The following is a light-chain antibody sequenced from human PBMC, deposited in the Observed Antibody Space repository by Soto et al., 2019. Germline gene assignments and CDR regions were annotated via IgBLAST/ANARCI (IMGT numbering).Light chain of an antibody. J-gene: IGLJ1*01. V-gene: IGLV3-1*01. Sequence: SYELTQPPSVSVSPGQTASITCSGDKLGDKYPCWYQQKPGQSPVLVISRDNKLPSGIPARFSGSSAGNTATLTISGTQARDEADYYCQAWDSSASDVFGTGTKVTVL. CDR3: QAWDSSASDV. CDR2: RDN. CDR1: KLGDKY.